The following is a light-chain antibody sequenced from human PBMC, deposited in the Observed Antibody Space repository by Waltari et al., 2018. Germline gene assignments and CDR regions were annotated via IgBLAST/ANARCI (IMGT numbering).Light chain of an antibody. CDR1: QGIRID. CDR2: AAS. Sequence: AIQMTQSPSSLSASVGHRVTIPCRASQGIRIDVGWYQQKPGKAPKLLIYAASNLQSGVPSRFSGSGSGTDFTLTISSLQPDDFATYYCLQDYSYPRTFGQGTKVEIK. V-gene: IGKV1-6*01. CDR3: LQDYSYPRT. J-gene: IGKJ1*01.